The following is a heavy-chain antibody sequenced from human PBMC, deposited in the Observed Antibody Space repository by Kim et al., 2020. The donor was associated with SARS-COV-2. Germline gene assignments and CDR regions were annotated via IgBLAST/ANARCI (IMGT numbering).Heavy chain of an antibody. V-gene: IGHV3-23*01. CDR2: INPSGGST. J-gene: IGHJ4*02. Sequence: GGSLRLSCAASGFTFSSSAMSWVRQAPGKGLEWVSAINPSGGSTYYADSVKGRFSISRDNSKNTLYLQFNSLRADDTAIYYCANTRGSGTYRYYFDYWGQGTLVVVPS. CDR3: ANTRGSGTYRYYFDY. D-gene: IGHD1-26*01. CDR1: GFTFSSSA.